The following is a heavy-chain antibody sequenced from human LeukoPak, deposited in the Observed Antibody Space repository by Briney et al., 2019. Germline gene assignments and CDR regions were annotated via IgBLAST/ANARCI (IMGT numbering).Heavy chain of an antibody. V-gene: IGHV3-30*03. CDR1: GFTFSSYG. CDR3: ARDQGYTYSHSFDY. J-gene: IGHJ4*02. Sequence: GRSLRLSCAASGFTFSSYGMHWVRQAPGKGLEWVAVISYDGSNKYYADSVKGRFTISRDSSKDTLYLQMNTLRAEDTAVYYCARDQGYTYSHSFDYWGQGTLVTVSS. D-gene: IGHD5-18*01. CDR2: ISYDGSNK.